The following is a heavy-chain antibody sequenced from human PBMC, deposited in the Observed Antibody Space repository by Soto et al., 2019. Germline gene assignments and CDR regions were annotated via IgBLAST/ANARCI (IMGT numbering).Heavy chain of an antibody. D-gene: IGHD3-16*01. CDR1: GFIFNTYG. J-gene: IGHJ6*02. CDR3: ARAAWYYYGMDV. CDR2: IWPDGSNR. Sequence: GGSLRLSCVASGFIFNTYGMHWVRQAPGKGLEWVAVIWPDGSNRYYADSVSGQFTISRDNSKNTVFLQMNSLSAEDTAVYYCARAAWYYYGMDVWGQGTTVTVSS. V-gene: IGHV3-33*01.